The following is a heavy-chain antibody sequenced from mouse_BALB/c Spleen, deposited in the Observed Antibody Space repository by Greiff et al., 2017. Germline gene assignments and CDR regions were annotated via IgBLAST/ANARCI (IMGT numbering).Heavy chain of an antibody. CDR1: GFTFRSYA. D-gene: IGHD1-1*01. CDR3: ARGDYGRAWFAY. CDR2: ISSGGST. J-gene: IGHJ3*01. Sequence: EVQLVESGGGLVKPGGSLKLSCAASGFTFRSYAMSWVRQTPEKRLEWVASISSGGSTYYPDSVKGRFTISRDNARNILYLQMSSLRSEDTAMYYCARGDYGRAWFAYWGQGTLVTVSA. V-gene: IGHV5-6-5*01.